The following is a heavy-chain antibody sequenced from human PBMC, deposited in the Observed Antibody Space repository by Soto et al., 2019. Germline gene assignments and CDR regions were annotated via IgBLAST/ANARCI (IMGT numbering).Heavy chain of an antibody. CDR2: ISYHGSDK. Sequence: QVQLVESGGGVVQPGRSLRLSCAASGFTFSNYGMHWVRQAPGKGLEWVAVISYHGSDKYYADSVKVRFTISRDNSKNTLYLQMDSLRAEATAVYYCAKDHLTTTGTTVDYWGQGTLVTVSS. CDR3: AKDHLTTTGTTVDY. CDR1: GFTFSNYG. D-gene: IGHD4-17*01. V-gene: IGHV3-30*18. J-gene: IGHJ4*02.